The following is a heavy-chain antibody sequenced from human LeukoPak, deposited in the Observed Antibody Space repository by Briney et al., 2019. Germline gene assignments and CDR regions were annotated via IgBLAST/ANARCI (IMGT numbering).Heavy chain of an antibody. CDR3: ASEGSGWYDDAFDI. V-gene: IGHV3-30-3*01. D-gene: IGHD6-19*01. CDR2: ISYDGSNK. Sequence: GGSLRLSCAASGFTFSSYAMHWVRQAPGKGLEWVAVISYDGSNKYYADSVKGRFTISRDNSKNTLYLQMNSLRAEDTAVYYCASEGSGWYDDAFDIWGQGTMVTVSS. J-gene: IGHJ3*02. CDR1: GFTFSSYA.